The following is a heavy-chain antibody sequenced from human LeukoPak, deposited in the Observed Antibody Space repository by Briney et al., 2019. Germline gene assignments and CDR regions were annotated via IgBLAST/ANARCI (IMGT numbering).Heavy chain of an antibody. CDR2: INPNSGGT. Sequence: ASVKVSCKASGYTFTGYYMYWVRQPPRQGLEWMGWINPNSGGTNYAQKFQGWVTMTRDTTISTAYMELSRLRSDDAAVYCCASACGSGSYYELDYWRQGTLATVSS. D-gene: IGHD3-10*01. CDR3: ASACGSGSYYELDY. V-gene: IGHV1-2*04. J-gene: IGHJ4*02. CDR1: GYTFTGYY.